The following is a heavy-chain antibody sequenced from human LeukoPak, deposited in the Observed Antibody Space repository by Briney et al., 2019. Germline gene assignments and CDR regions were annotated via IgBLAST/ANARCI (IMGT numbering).Heavy chain of an antibody. CDR1: GYTFTSYG. J-gene: IGHJ4*02. D-gene: IGHD2-2*01. CDR2: ISAYNGNT. CDR3: ARELLCSSTSCYERASDY. Sequence: GASVKVSCKASGYTFTSYGISWVRQAPGQGLEWMGWISAYNGNTNYAQKLQGRVTMTTDTSTSTAYMELRSLRSDDTAVYYCARELLCSSTSCYERASDYWGQGTLVTVSS. V-gene: IGHV1-18*01.